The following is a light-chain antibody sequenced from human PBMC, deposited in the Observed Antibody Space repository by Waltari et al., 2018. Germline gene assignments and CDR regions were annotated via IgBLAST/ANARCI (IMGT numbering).Light chain of an antibody. Sequence: QSALTQPPSASGSPGQSVTISCPGSSSDIGNYDYLAWYQQRPDKAPELMIYAVTKRPSGVPDRFSGSKSGNTASLTVSGLQAADEADYYCSSYAGSSVWVFGGGTKLTVV. CDR1: SSDIGNYDY. CDR2: AVT. V-gene: IGLV2-8*01. CDR3: SSYAGSSVWV. J-gene: IGLJ3*02.